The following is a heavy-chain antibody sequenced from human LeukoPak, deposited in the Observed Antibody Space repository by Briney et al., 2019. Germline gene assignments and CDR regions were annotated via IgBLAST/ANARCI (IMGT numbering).Heavy chain of an antibody. CDR3: ARVEAIFGVVISYGMDV. V-gene: IGHV4-31*03. D-gene: IGHD3-3*01. J-gene: IGHJ6*02. Sequence: TLSLTCTVSGGSISSGGYYWSRIRQHPGKGLEWIGYIYYSGSTYYNPSLKSRVTISVDTSKNQFSLKLSSVTAADTAVYYCARVEAIFGVVISYGMDVWGQGTTVTVSS. CDR1: GGSISSGGYY. CDR2: IYYSGST.